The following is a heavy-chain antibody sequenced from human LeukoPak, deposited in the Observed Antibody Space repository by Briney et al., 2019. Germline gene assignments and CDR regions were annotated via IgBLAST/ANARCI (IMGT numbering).Heavy chain of an antibody. CDR2: IKQDGSEK. V-gene: IGHV3-7*01. CDR3: AKWLTQYHYFMDV. D-gene: IGHD6-19*01. Sequence: GGSLRLSCAASGFTFSNYWMSWVRQAPGKGLEWVANIKQDGSEKDYVDSVKGRFTISRDNAKNSLYLQMNSLRAEDTAVYYCAKWLTQYHYFMDVWGKGTTVTVSS. CDR1: GFTFSNYW. J-gene: IGHJ6*03.